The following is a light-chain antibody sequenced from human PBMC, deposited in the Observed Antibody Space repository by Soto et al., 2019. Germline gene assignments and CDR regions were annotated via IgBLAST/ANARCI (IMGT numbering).Light chain of an antibody. CDR3: QQYGSSPT. Sequence: DIQMTQSPSSLSASVGDRVTITCRASQGISNYLAWYQQKPGKVPKLLIYAASTLQSGVPSRFSGSGSGTDFTLTISRLEPEDFAVYCCQQYGSSPTFGGGTKVEIK. CDR1: QGISNY. CDR2: AAS. J-gene: IGKJ4*01. V-gene: IGKV1-27*01.